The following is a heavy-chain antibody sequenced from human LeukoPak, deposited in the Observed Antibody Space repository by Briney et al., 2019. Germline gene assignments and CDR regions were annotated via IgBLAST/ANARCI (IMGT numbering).Heavy chain of an antibody. Sequence: GGSLRPLCCASGGTPGTYAISWARQVPGKGLEWVSGISSSGSGGNTYYADSVKGRVTISRDNSKNTLYLQMNSLRAEDTAVYYCAKQISLDYWGQGTLVTVSS. J-gene: IGHJ4*02. CDR1: GGTPGTYA. CDR3: AKQISLDY. CDR2: ISSSGSGGNT. D-gene: IGHD2/OR15-2a*01. V-gene: IGHV3-23*01.